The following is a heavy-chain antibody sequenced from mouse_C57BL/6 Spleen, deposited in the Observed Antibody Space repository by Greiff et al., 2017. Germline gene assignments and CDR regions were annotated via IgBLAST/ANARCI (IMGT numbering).Heavy chain of an antibody. CDR1: GFSLSTSGMG. J-gene: IGHJ3*01. Sequence: QVQLKESGPGILQSSQTLSLTCSFSGFSLSTSGMGVSWIRQPSGKGLEWLAHIYWDDDKRYNPSLKSRPTISKDTSRNHVFLKSTSVATADTATYSCAREEDVYDAFAYWGQGTLVTVSA. CDR2: IYWDDDK. D-gene: IGHD2-2*01. CDR3: AREEDVYDAFAY. V-gene: IGHV8-12*01.